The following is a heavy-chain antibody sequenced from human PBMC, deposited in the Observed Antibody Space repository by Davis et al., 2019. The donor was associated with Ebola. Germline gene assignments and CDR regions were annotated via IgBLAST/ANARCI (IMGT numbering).Heavy chain of an antibody. Sequence: SETLSLTCAVYGGSFTGYYWSWIRQLPGKGLEWIGHINHSGSTNYNPSLKSRVTISVDTSKNQFSLKLSSVTAADTAVYYCARGGGYCSSTSCYPYYYYYGMDVWGQGTTVTVSS. CDR2: INHSGST. J-gene: IGHJ6*02. D-gene: IGHD2-2*01. CDR1: GGSFTGYY. CDR3: ARGGGYCSSTSCYPYYYYYGMDV. V-gene: IGHV4-34*01.